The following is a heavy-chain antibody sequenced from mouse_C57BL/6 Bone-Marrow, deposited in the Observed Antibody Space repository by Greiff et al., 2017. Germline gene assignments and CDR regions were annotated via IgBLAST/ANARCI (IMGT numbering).Heavy chain of an antibody. CDR1: GYTFTDYN. CDR2: INPNNGGT. D-gene: IGHD2-4*01. V-gene: IGHV1-18*01. CDR3: ARIDYDVDAMDY. Sequence: VQLQQSGPELVKPGASVKIPCKASGYTFTDYNMDWVKQSHGKSLEWIGDINPNNGGTIYNQKFKGKATLTVDKSSSTAYMELRSLTSEDTAVXYCARIDYDVDAMDYWGQGTSVTVSS. J-gene: IGHJ4*01.